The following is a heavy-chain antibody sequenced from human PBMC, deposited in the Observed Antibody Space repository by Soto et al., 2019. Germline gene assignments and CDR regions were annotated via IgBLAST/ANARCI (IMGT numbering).Heavy chain of an antibody. CDR1: GFTFSNAW. CDR2: IKSKTDGGTT. J-gene: IGHJ6*02. CDR3: TTRIQLWLGYYYYGMDV. Sequence: EVQLVESGGGLVKPGGSLRLSCAASGFTFSNAWMNWVRQAPGKGLEWVGRIKSKTDGGTTDYAAPVKGRFTISRDDSXNXXYLQMNSLKTEDTAVYYCTTRIQLWLGYYYYGMDVWGQGTTVTVSS. V-gene: IGHV3-15*07. D-gene: IGHD5-18*01.